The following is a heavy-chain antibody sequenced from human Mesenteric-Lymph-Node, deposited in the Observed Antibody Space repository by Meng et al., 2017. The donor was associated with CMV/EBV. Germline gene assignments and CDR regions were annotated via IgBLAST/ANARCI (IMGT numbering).Heavy chain of an antibody. J-gene: IGHJ4*02. Sequence: GESLKISCAASGFTFSSYWMSWVRQAPGKGLEWVANIKQDGSEKYYVDSVKGRFTIPRDNAKNSLYLQMNSLRAEDTAVYYCARDGFVVVPAAMEWFDYWGQGTLVTVSS. V-gene: IGHV3-7*01. CDR1: GFTFSSYW. CDR2: IKQDGSEK. D-gene: IGHD2-2*01. CDR3: ARDGFVVVPAAMEWFDY.